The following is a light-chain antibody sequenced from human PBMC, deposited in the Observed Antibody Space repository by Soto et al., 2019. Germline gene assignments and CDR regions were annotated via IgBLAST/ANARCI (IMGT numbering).Light chain of an antibody. Sequence: DIQMTQSPSSLSASHGYRVPITCRASQSISIYLNWYQLKPRKATKLLMYGASYLKSGVPTRFSGSGSGTDFTLTLRSLQPEDFAIYYCQQTYTTHEITFGQGTRLEIK. J-gene: IGKJ5*01. CDR1: QSISIY. V-gene: IGKV1-39*01. CDR3: QQTYTTHEIT. CDR2: GAS.